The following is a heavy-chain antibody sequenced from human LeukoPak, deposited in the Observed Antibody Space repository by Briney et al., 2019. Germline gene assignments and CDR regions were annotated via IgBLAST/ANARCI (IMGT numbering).Heavy chain of an antibody. J-gene: IGHJ6*02. CDR2: IYYSGST. D-gene: IGHD3-3*01. CDR1: GGSISSYY. CDR3: ARSPYYDFWSSTYYYYGMDV. V-gene: IGHV4-59*13. Sequence: PSETLSLTCTASGGSISSYYWSWIRQPPGKGLEWIGYIYYSGSTNYNPSLKSRVTISVDTSKNQFSLKLSSVTAADTAVYYCARSPYYDFWSSTYYYYGMDVWGQGTTVTVSS.